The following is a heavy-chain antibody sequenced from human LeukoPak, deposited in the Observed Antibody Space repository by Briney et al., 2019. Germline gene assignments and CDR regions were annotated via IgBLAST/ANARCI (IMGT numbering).Heavy chain of an antibody. CDR3: VRGDLRLPRSTPDC. V-gene: IGHV3-48*01. J-gene: IGHJ4*02. Sequence: GGSLRLSCAVSGFIFSDYNMNWVRQAPGKGLEWVSYISSGSSTTYYADSVKGRFTISRDNGQNSLYLQMNSLRGEDTAVYYCVRGDLRLPRSTPDCWGQGTLVTVSS. D-gene: IGHD5/OR15-5a*01. CDR1: GFIFSDYN. CDR2: ISSGSSTT.